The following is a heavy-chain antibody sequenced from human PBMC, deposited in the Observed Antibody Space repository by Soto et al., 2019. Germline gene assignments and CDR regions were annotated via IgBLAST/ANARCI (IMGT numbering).Heavy chain of an antibody. CDR1: GFTFSSYA. Sequence: PGGSLRLSCAASGFTFSSYAMSWVRQAPGKGLEWVSAISGSGGSTYYADSVKGRFTISRDNSKNTLYLQMNSLRAEDTAVYYCARESCIAEGVMGAFDSWGQGTMVTVSS. CDR2: ISGSGGST. J-gene: IGHJ3*02. V-gene: IGHV3-23*01. CDR3: ARESCIAEGVMGAFDS. D-gene: IGHD6-13*01.